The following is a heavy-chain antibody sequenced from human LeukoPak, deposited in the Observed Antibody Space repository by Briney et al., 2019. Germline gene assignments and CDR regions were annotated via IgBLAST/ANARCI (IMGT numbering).Heavy chain of an antibody. V-gene: IGHV6-1*01. CDR3: ARGDQGLDY. J-gene: IGHJ4*02. CDR2: TYYKSKWYS. Sequence: SQTLSLTCAISGDSVSSNSAAWNWIRQSPSRGLEWLGRTYYKSKWYSNFAVSVKSRITINPDTSQNHFSLQLNSVTPDDTAVYYCARGDQGLDYWGQGTLVTVSS. CDR1: GDSVSSNSAA.